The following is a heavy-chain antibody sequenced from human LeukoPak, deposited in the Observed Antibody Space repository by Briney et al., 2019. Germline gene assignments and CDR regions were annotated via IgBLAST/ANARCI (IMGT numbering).Heavy chain of an antibody. V-gene: IGHV4-30-2*01. Sequence: SQTLSLTCAVSGGSISSGGYSWSWIRQPPGKGLEWIGYIYHSGSTYYNPSLKSRVTISVDRSKNQFSLKLSSVTAADTAVYYCAKGTIFGVGSSFDYWGQGTLVTVSS. CDR2: IYHSGST. CDR1: GGSISSGGYS. CDR3: AKGTIFGVGSSFDY. J-gene: IGHJ4*02. D-gene: IGHD3-3*01.